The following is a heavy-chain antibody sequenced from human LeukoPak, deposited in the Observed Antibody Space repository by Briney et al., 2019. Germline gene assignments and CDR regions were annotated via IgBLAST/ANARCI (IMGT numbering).Heavy chain of an antibody. D-gene: IGHD6-13*01. CDR3: ARVPAHLSGYSSSWPRGRQYYFDY. CDR2: IYSSGST. V-gene: IGHV4-61*02. Sequence: SETLSLTCTVSGGSISSGSYYWSWIRQPAGKGLEYIGRIYSSGSTNYNPSLRSRLTISVDTSKNQFSLKLSSVTAADTAVYYCARVPAHLSGYSSSWPRGRQYYFDYWGQGTLVTVSS. J-gene: IGHJ4*02. CDR1: GGSISSGSYY.